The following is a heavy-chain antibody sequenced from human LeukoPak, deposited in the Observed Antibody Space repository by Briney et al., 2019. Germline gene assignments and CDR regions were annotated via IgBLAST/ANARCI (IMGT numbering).Heavy chain of an antibody. Sequence: ASVKVSCKASGYTFTGYYMHWVRQAPGQGLEWMGRINPNSGGTNYAQKFQGRVTMTRDTSISTAYMELSRLRSDDTAVYYCASQTVHAYYYYGIDVWGQGTTVTVSS. V-gene: IGHV1-2*06. J-gene: IGHJ6*02. CDR1: GYTFTGYY. CDR2: INPNSGGT. D-gene: IGHD1-1*01. CDR3: ASQTVHAYYYYGIDV.